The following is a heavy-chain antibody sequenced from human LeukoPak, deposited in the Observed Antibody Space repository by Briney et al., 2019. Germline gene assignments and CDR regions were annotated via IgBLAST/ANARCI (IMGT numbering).Heavy chain of an antibody. CDR3: ARVYSSTHNWFDT. CDR1: GGSFSGYY. CDR2: INRSGST. Sequence: SETLSLTCAVYGGSFSGYYWSWIRQPPGKGLEWIGEINRSGSTNYNPSLKSRVTISVDTSKNQFSLKLSSVTAADTAVYYCARVYSSTHNWFDTWGQGTQVTVSS. J-gene: IGHJ5*02. V-gene: IGHV4-34*01. D-gene: IGHD6-13*01.